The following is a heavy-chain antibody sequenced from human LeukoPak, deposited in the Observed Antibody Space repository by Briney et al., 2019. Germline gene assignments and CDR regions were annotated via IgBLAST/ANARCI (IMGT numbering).Heavy chain of an antibody. J-gene: IGHJ4*02. V-gene: IGHV3-53*01. CDR2: IYSGGFT. D-gene: IGHD3-10*01. CDR3: ARDGSGRVPEMSAPDY. CDR1: GFTVSSSY. Sequence: GGSLRLSCAASGFTVSSSYMSWVRQAPGKGLEWVSVIYSGGFTYYADSVKGRFTISRDNAKNSLYLQMNSLRAEDTAVYYCARDGSGRVPEMSAPDYWGQGTLVTVSS.